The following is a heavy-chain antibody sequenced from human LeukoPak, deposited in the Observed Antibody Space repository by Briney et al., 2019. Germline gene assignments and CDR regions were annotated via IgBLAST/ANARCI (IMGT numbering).Heavy chain of an antibody. V-gene: IGHV3-53*01. J-gene: IGHJ4*02. Sequence: GGSLRLSCTVSGFTVSSDSMSWVRQAPGKGLEWVSFIYSGGSTHYSDSVKGRFTISRDNSRNTLYLQMNSLRAEDTAVYYCARRAGAYSHPYDYWGQGTLVTVSS. CDR3: ARRAGAYSHPYDY. CDR1: GFTVSSDS. D-gene: IGHD4/OR15-4a*01. CDR2: IYSGGST.